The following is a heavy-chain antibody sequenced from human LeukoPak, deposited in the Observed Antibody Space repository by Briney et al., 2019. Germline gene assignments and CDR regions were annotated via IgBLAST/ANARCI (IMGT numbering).Heavy chain of an antibody. Sequence: HPGGSLRLSCAASGFTFSSYAMSWVRQAPGKGLEWVSAISGSGGSTYYADSVKGRFTISRDNSKNTLYLQMNSLRAEDTAVYYCAIVTTIFGVATNMPYYYYMDVWGKGTTVTVSS. V-gene: IGHV3-23*01. CDR2: ISGSGGST. CDR1: GFTFSSYA. D-gene: IGHD3-3*01. J-gene: IGHJ6*03. CDR3: AIVTTIFGVATNMPYYYYMDV.